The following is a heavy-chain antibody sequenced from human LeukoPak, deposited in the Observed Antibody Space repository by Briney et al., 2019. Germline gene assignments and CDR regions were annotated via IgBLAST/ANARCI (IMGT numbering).Heavy chain of an antibody. V-gene: IGHV5-51*01. CDR3: ARYYSYTMDV. Sequence: GESLKISCKGSGYSFTTYWIGWVRQMPGKGLEWMGMIYPGDSDTRYSPSFLGQVSISADKSISTAYLQWSSLKASDTAKYYCARYYSYTMDVWGPGTTVTVSS. CDR2: IYPGDSDT. CDR1: GYSFTTYW. J-gene: IGHJ6*02.